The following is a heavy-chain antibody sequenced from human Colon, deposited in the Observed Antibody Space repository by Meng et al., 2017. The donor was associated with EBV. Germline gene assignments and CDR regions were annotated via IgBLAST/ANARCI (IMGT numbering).Heavy chain of an antibody. CDR1: GGSISTSDW. Sequence: QGQVQESGPGLAAASGTLSLTCAGSGGSISTSDWWSWVRQPPGKGLEWIGEIYRGGGTNYNPSFKSRVTISVDTSNNHFSLKLSYVTAADTAVYYCARVRVIPAAVGFDYWGQGTLVTVSS. D-gene: IGHD2-2*01. V-gene: IGHV4-4*02. J-gene: IGHJ4*02. CDR3: ARVRVIPAAVGFDY. CDR2: IYRGGGT.